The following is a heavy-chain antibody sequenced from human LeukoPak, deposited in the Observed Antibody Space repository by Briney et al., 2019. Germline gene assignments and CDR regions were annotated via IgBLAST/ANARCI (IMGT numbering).Heavy chain of an antibody. V-gene: IGHV3-33*06. Sequence: GGSLILSCAAAGFTFSSYGMHWVRQAQGKGLEWVAVIWYDGSNKYYADSVKGRFTISRDNSKNTLYLQMNSLRAEDTAVYYCAKYGETYYYDSSGYYDNWFDPWGQGTLVTVSS. CDR3: AKYGETYYYDSSGYYDNWFDP. CDR2: IWYDGSNK. J-gene: IGHJ5*02. D-gene: IGHD3-22*01. CDR1: GFTFSSYG.